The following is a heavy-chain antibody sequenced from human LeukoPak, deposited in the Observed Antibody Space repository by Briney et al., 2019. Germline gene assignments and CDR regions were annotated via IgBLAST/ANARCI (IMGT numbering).Heavy chain of an antibody. Sequence: GGSLRLSCAASGFTFTSYWMHWVRQAPGKGLVWLSRINSDGSITSYADSVKGRFTISRDNAKNTVYLQMNSLRAEDTAVYYCARPGVGFDYWGQGALDTVSS. J-gene: IGHJ4*02. CDR2: INSDGSIT. V-gene: IGHV3-74*01. CDR1: GFTFTSYW. CDR3: ARPGVGFDY.